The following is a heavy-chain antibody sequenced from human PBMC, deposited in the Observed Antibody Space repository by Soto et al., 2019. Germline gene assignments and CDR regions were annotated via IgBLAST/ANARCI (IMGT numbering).Heavy chain of an antibody. D-gene: IGHD3-10*01. CDR1: GGSFIGYY. CDR2: INHVLST. Sequence: SETLSLTCAVYGGSFIGYYWSWIRQPPGKVLELIGEINHVLSTNYSPSLRSRVTMSLETSNNHLSLKVSSVTASETAVYYCARVRNYYGSRLDYWGQGTLVTVSS. J-gene: IGHJ4*02. CDR3: ARVRNYYGSRLDY. V-gene: IGHV4-34*01.